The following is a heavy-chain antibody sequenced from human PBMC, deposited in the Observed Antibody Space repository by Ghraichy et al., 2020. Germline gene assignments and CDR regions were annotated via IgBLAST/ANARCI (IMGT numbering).Heavy chain of an antibody. V-gene: IGHV3-49*03. Sequence: GGSLRLSCRGSGFSFGDHGLSWFRQAPGKGLEWVGFIRSESYGGTTEYAASVRGRFIISRDDSKSIAYLQMNSLKIEDTAVYYCTRDRNYDFWSGYTDWGQGTLVTVSS. CDR1: GFSFGDHG. CDR3: TRDRNYDFWSGYTD. J-gene: IGHJ4*02. D-gene: IGHD3-3*01. CDR2: IRSESYGGTT.